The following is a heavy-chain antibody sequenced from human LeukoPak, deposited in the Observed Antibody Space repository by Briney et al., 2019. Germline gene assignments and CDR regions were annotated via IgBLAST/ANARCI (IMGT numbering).Heavy chain of an antibody. CDR1: GGSISSSY. J-gene: IGHJ5*02. V-gene: IGHV4-59*01. CDR3: ARDEGYYDGFDP. CDR2: LHYSGST. Sequence: SETLSLTCTVSGGSISSSYLSWIRQSPVKGLEWIGYLHYSGSTNYSPSLKGRVTISEDTSKNQFSLKLSSVTAADTAVYYCARDEGYYDGFDPWGQGTLVTVSS. D-gene: IGHD3-16*01.